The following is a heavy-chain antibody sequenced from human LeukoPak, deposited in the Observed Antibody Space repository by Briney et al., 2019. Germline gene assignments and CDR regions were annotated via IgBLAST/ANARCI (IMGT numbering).Heavy chain of an antibody. CDR1: GFTFSSYG. CDR2: IYSGGST. J-gene: IGHJ4*02. CDR3: ARATSHRYYFDY. D-gene: IGHD5-24*01. V-gene: IGHV3-53*01. Sequence: GGSLRLSCAASGFTFSSYGMSWVRQAPGKGLEWVSVIYSGGSTYYADPVKGRFTISRDNSKNTLYLQMNSLRAEDTAVYYCARATSHRYYFDYWGQGTLVTVSS.